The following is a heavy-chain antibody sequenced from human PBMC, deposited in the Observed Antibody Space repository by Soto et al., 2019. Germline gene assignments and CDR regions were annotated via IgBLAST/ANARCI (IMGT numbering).Heavy chain of an antibody. CDR2: ISYDGNTK. CDR1: GFIFSTYA. CDR3: ARPGSGYDVMTGRYFYYYHTVDV. Sequence: GGSLRLSCAASGFIFSTYAMHWVRQPPGKGLEWVAVISYDGNTKDYADSVKGRFTISRDNSKNTVYLQMSSLRSEDTAVYYCARPGSGYDVMTGRYFYYYHTVDVWGQGTTVTVSS. V-gene: IGHV3-30-3*01. J-gene: IGHJ6*02. D-gene: IGHD3-9*01.